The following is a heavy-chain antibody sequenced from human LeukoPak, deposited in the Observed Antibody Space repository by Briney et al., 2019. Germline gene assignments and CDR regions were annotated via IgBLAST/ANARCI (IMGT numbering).Heavy chain of an antibody. J-gene: IGHJ4*02. CDR3: AKDHDTMVRGVIRRGFDY. CDR2: ISGSGGST. V-gene: IGHV3-23*01. D-gene: IGHD3-10*01. CDR1: GFTFSSYA. Sequence: PGGSLRLSCAASGFTFSSYAMSWVRQAPGKGLEWVSAISGSGGSTYYADSVKGRFTISRDNSKNTLYLQMNSLRAEDTAVYYCAKDHDTMVRGVIRRGFDYWGQGTLVTVSS.